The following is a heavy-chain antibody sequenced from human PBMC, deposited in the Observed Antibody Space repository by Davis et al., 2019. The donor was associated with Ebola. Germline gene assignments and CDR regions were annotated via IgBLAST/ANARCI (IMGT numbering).Heavy chain of an antibody. CDR3: ARGWLRGGMDV. V-gene: IGHV6-1*01. D-gene: IGHD5-18*01. Sequence: HSQTLSLTCAISGDSVSSAGWNWIXXXPXXXXVXXXRTYYYSKWYNYYAVSVKSRITINPDTSKNQFSLQLNSVTPEDTALYYCARGWLRGGMDVWGEGTTVTV. CDR1: GDSVSSAG. CDR2: TYYYSKWYN. J-gene: IGHJ6*02.